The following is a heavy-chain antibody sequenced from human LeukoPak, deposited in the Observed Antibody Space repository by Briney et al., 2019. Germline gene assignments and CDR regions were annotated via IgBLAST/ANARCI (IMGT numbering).Heavy chain of an antibody. J-gene: IGHJ4*02. CDR3: AREKLSFFDSSGYFDH. Sequence: GGSLRLSCAASGIGLSNYYMEWVRQVPGKGLVWVSRLSSDGTNTGYADSVKGRFTISRDNAKNSLFLQMSRLRAEDTAVYYCAREKLSFFDSSGYFDHWGQGTLVTVSS. CDR2: LSSDGTNT. D-gene: IGHD3-22*01. V-gene: IGHV3-74*01. CDR1: GIGLSNYY.